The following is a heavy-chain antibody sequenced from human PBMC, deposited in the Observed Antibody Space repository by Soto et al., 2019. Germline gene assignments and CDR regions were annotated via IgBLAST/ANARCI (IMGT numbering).Heavy chain of an antibody. J-gene: IGHJ3*02. CDR2: ISGSGGST. CDR3: AKGPARPRAFDI. V-gene: IGHV3-23*01. D-gene: IGHD6-6*01. CDR1: GFTFSSYA. Sequence: GPLRLSCAASGFTFSSYAMSWVRQAPGKGLEWVSAISGSGGSTYYADSVKGRFTISRDNSKNTLYLQMNSLRAEDTAVYYCAKGPARPRAFDIWGQGTMVTVSS.